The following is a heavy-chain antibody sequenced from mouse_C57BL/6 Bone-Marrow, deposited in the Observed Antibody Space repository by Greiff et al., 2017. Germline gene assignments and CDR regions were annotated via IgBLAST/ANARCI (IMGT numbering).Heavy chain of an antibody. CDR1: GYTFTSYW. J-gene: IGHJ3*01. Sequence: QVQLQQPGAELVKPGASVKVSCKASGYTFTSYWMHWVKQRPGQGLEWIGRMHPSDSDTNSNQKFKGKATLTVDKSSSTAYMQLSSLTSEDSAVYYCAMGITTVVAPFAYWGQGTLVTVSA. CDR3: AMGITTVVAPFAY. D-gene: IGHD1-1*01. V-gene: IGHV1-74*01. CDR2: MHPSDSDT.